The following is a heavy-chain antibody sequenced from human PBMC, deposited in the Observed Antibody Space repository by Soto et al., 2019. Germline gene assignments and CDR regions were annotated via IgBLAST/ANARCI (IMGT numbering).Heavy chain of an antibody. CDR3: VAELGFGKLSVV. D-gene: IGHD3-10*01. CDR2: TISLFGTT. Sequence: QVRLVQSGVEVKKPGSSVRVSCKASGDTFKNSVISWVRQAPGQGLEWMGGTISLFGTTDYVQKFQGRLTITTDESTTTAYLEVTSLTSEDTAVYYCVAELGFGKLSVVWGQGTTVIVSS. V-gene: IGHV1-69*01. J-gene: IGHJ6*02. CDR1: GDTFKNSV.